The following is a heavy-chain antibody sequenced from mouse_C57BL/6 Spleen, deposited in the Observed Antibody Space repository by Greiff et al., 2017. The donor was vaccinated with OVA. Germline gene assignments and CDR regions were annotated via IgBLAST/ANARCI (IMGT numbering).Heavy chain of an antibody. J-gene: IGHJ1*03. CDR2: IYPGSGST. CDR3: ARGGLGRGYWYFDV. CDR1: GYTFTSYW. V-gene: IGHV1-55*01. D-gene: IGHD4-1*01. Sequence: QVHVKQPGAELVKPGASVKMSCKASGYTFTSYWITWVKQRPGQGLEWIGDIYPGSGSTNYNEKFKSKATLTVDTSSSTAYMQLSSLTSEDSAVYYCARGGLGRGYWYFDVWGTGTTVTVSS.